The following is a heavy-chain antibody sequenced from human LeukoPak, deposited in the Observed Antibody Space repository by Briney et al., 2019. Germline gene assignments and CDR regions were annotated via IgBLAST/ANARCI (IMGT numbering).Heavy chain of an antibody. J-gene: IGHJ4*02. Sequence: GGSLRLSCAASGLTFSSYGMHWVRQAPGKGLEWVAVISYDGSNKYYADSVKGRFTISRDNSKNTLYLQMNSLRAEDTAVYYCAKRKAMWELSLDYWGQGTLVTVSS. CDR3: AKRKAMWELSLDY. CDR1: GLTFSSYG. D-gene: IGHD1-26*01. V-gene: IGHV3-30*18. CDR2: ISYDGSNK.